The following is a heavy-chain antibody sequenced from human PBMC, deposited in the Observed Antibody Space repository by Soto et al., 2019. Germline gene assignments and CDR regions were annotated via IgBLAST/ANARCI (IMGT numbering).Heavy chain of an antibody. D-gene: IGHD6-6*01. CDR1: GFTFSSYA. CDR3: AKGTTEYSSSSHFDY. J-gene: IGHJ4*02. V-gene: IGHV3-23*01. CDR2: ISGSGGST. Sequence: EVQLLESGGGLVQPGGSLRLSCAASGFTFSSYAMSWVRQAPGKGLEWVSAISGSGGSTYYADSVKGRFTISRDNSKNTLYLQMNSLRAEDTAVYYCAKGTTEYSSSSHFDYWSQGTLVTVSS.